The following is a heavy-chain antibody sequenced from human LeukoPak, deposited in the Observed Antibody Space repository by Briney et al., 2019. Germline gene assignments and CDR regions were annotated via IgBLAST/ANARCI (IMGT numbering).Heavy chain of an antibody. CDR2: ISNSGTAK. CDR1: GFTFSDYY. V-gene: IGHV3-11*01. D-gene: IGHD3/OR15-3a*01. Sequence: GGSLRLSCAAPGFTFSDYYMTWIRQAPGKGLEWVSYISNSGTAKYYADSVKGRFTISRDNAKNSLYLQLNSLRADDTAVYYCARRVIRGLNGWFDPWGQGTLVTVSS. CDR3: ARRVIRGLNGWFDP. J-gene: IGHJ5*02.